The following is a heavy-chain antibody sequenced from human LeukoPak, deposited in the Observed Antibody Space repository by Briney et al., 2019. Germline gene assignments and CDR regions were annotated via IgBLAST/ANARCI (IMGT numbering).Heavy chain of an antibody. Sequence: ASVKVSCKASGYTFTSYGISWVRQAPGQGLEWMGWISAYNGNTNCAQKLQGRVTMTTDTSTSTAYMELRSLRSDDTAVYYCARDWLPGIAAAGTSAWGQGTLVTVSS. J-gene: IGHJ5*02. CDR3: ARDWLPGIAAAGTSA. D-gene: IGHD6-13*01. CDR1: GYTFTSYG. CDR2: ISAYNGNT. V-gene: IGHV1-18*01.